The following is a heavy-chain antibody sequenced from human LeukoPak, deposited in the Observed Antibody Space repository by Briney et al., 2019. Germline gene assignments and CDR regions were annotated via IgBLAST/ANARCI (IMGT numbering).Heavy chain of an antibody. CDR2: INTNTENP. D-gene: IGHD3-22*01. CDR3: ARSAYYYDSSGYLTPYYYYYYMDV. CDR1: GYTFTSYA. J-gene: IGHJ6*03. V-gene: IGHV7-4-1*02. Sequence: ASVKVSCKASGYTFTSYAMNWVRQAPGQGLEWMGWINTNTENPTYAQGFTGRFVFSLDTSVSTAYLQISSLKAEDTAVYYCARSAYYYDSSGYLTPYYYYYYMDVWGKGTTVTVSS.